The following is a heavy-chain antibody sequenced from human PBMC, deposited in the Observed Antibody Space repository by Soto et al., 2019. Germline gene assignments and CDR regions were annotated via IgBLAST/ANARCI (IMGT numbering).Heavy chain of an antibody. V-gene: IGHV1-18*04. J-gene: IGHJ4*02. CDR2: ISAYNVNT. CDR3: ARDASGVGALH. D-gene: IGHD1-26*01. CDR1: GYTFTSYG. Sequence: ASLKVSCKASGYTFTSYGISWVRQAPRQGLEWMGWISAYNVNTNYAQKLQGRVTMTTDTSTSTAYMELRSLRSDDTAVYYCARDASGVGALHWGQGTLVTVSS.